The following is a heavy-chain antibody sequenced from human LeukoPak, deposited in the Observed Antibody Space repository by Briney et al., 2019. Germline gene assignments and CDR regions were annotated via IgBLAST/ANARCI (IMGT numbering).Heavy chain of an antibody. V-gene: IGHV3-30*02. CDR3: ARLLATWDYYYMDV. Sequence: GGSLRLSCAASGFTLSSYGMHWVRQAPGKGLEWVAFIRYDGSNKHYADSVKGRFTISRDNSKNSVYLQMNSLRDEDTAVYFCARLLATWDYYYMDVWGKGTTVTVSS. CDR2: IRYDGSNK. D-gene: IGHD3-3*02. CDR1: GFTLSSYG. J-gene: IGHJ6*03.